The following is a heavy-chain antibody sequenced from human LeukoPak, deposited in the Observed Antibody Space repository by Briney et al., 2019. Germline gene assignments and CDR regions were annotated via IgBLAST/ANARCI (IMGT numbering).Heavy chain of an antibody. Sequence: GGSLRLSCAASGFSFSTYTMNWVRQAPGKGLEWVSSISSSSNYIYYADSVKGRFTISRDDAKNSLSLQMNSLRAEDTAVYYCARSGIKMVRGVIIKSPYHMDVWGKGTTVTISS. V-gene: IGHV3-21*01. CDR3: ARSGIKMVRGVIIKSPYHMDV. CDR1: GFSFSTYT. J-gene: IGHJ6*03. CDR2: ISSSSNYI. D-gene: IGHD3-10*01.